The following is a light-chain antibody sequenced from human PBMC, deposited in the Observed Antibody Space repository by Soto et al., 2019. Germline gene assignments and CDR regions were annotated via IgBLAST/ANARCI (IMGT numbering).Light chain of an antibody. V-gene: IGKV3-20*01. Sequence: GFTQSKGTLSLSPGERATLSCRALQSVSSSYLAWYQQKPGQAPRLLIYGASSRATGIPDRFSGSGSGTDFTLTISRLEPEDFAVYYCQQYGSSSTWTFGQGTKVDI. CDR1: QSVSSSY. CDR3: QQYGSSSTWT. J-gene: IGKJ1*01. CDR2: GAS.